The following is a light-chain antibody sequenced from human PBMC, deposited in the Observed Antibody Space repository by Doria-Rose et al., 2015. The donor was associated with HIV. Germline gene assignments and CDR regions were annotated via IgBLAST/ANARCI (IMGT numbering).Light chain of an antibody. CDR2: EVN. Sequence: TISCTGTSSDVGSYNDVSWYQQYPGKAPKVMIYEVNKRPSGVSNRFSGSKSGNTASLTTSRLQAEDEADYYCCTYTSSTTLIFGTGTKVTVL. J-gene: IGLJ1*01. CDR1: SSDVGSYND. CDR3: CTYTSSTTLI. V-gene: IGLV2-23*02.